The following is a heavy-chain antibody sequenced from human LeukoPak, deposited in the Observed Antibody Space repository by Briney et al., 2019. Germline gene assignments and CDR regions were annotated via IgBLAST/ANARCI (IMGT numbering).Heavy chain of an antibody. V-gene: IGHV4-39*01. J-gene: IGHJ4*02. D-gene: IGHD1-26*01. CDR2: IYYSGST. Sequence: SETLSLTCSVSGGSITYSHYYWGWVRQPPGKGLEWIGGIYYSGSTYYNPSLKSRVTISVDTSRNEFSLRLSSVTAADTALYFCARQSGSYGGILDNWGQGILSTVSS. CDR3: ARQSGSYGGILDN. CDR1: GGSITYSHYY.